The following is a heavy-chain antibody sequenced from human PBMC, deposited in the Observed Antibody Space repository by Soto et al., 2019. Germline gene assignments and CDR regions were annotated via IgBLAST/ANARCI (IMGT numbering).Heavy chain of an antibody. CDR2: IIPILGTP. J-gene: IGHJ6*02. CDR1: GGTFSTYA. CDR3: ARVRNFYGSGSHYYYGRDL. Sequence: QVQLVQSGAEVKKPGSSVKVSCKASGGTFSTYAITWVRQAPGQGLEWMGGIIPILGTPNYAQNFQGRVTNTANESTTTAYMDLSSLRCEDTAVYYCARVRNFYGSGSHYYYGRDLWGQRTTVTVSS. V-gene: IGHV1-69*12. D-gene: IGHD3-10*01.